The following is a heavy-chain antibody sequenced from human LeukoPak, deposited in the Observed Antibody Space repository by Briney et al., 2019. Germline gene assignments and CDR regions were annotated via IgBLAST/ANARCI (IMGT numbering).Heavy chain of an antibody. CDR2: IRYDGTKT. J-gene: IGHJ4*02. CDR1: KFRFSDYG. D-gene: IGHD3-3*01. V-gene: IGHV3-30*02. CDR3: AKEVYDFWSGPDY. Sequence: GGSLRLSCSASKFRFSDYGMHWVRQAPGKGLEWVAFIRYDGTKTNYAESVRGRFTISRDNSKNTLYLQMNSLRAEDTAVYYCAKEVYDFWSGPDYWGQGTLVTVSS.